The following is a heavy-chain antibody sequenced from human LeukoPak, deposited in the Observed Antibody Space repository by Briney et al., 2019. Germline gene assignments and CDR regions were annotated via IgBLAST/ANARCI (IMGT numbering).Heavy chain of an antibody. V-gene: IGHV4-34*01. CDR2: ANLAGST. Sequence: PSETLSLTCAVYGGSFSGYYWSWIRQPPGKGLEWIGDANLAGSTNYTPSLKSRVTISVDTSKSQVSLKLSSVTAADTAVYYCARERRLWSGGYYGLDVWGQGTTVTVSS. J-gene: IGHJ6*02. CDR3: ARERRLWSGGYYGLDV. CDR1: GGSFSGYY. D-gene: IGHD3-3*01.